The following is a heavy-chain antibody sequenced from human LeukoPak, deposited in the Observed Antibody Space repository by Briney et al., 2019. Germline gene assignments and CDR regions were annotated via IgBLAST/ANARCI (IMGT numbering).Heavy chain of an antibody. J-gene: IGHJ4*02. V-gene: IGHV3-33*06. CDR3: AKSSAALPGY. D-gene: IGHD2-2*01. Sequence: GGSLRLSCAASGFTFSSYGMHWVRQAPGKGLEWVAVIWYDGSNKYYADSVKGRFTISRDNSKNTLYLQMNSLRAEDTAVYYWAKSSAALPGYWAQGTLVTVSS. CDR2: IWYDGSNK. CDR1: GFTFSSYG.